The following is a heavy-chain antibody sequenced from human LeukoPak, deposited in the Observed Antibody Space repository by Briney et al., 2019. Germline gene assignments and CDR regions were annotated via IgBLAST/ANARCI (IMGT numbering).Heavy chain of an antibody. CDR2: ISASGGST. J-gene: IGHJ4*02. CDR3: AKDPWGWLFHFHY. CDR1: GFSFSSYA. V-gene: IGHV3-23*01. Sequence: GGSLRLSCADSGFSFSSYAMSWVRQAPGKGLEWVSSISASGGSTYYADSVKGRFAVSRDNSKNTLNLQMNSLRAEDTAVYYCAKDPWGWLFHFHYWGQGTLVTVSS. D-gene: IGHD3-22*01.